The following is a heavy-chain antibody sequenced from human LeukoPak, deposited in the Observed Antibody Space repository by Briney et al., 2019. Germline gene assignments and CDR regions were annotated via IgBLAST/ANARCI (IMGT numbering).Heavy chain of an antibody. D-gene: IGHD2-21*02. CDR3: ARHVVTRNWFDP. V-gene: IGHV4-59*08. Sequence: SETLSLTCTVSCGSISSYYWSWIRQPPGKGLEWIGYIYYSGSTNYNPSLKSRVTISVDTSKNQFSLKLSSVTAADTAVYYCARHVVTRNWFDPWGQGTLVTVSS. J-gene: IGHJ5*02. CDR2: IYYSGST. CDR1: CGSISSYY.